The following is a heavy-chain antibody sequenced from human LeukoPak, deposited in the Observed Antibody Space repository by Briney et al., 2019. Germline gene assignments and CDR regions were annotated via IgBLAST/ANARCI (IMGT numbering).Heavy chain of an antibody. CDR1: GFTFSSYS. J-gene: IGHJ4*02. D-gene: IGHD1-26*01. CDR3: ARGMAVGAFPKHYGPQERAPDPFDY. V-gene: IGHV3-21*01. Sequence: GGSLRLSCAASGFTFSSYSMNWVRQAPGKGLEWVSSISSSSSYIYYADSVKGRFTISRDNAKNSLYLQMNSLRAEDTAVYYCARGMAVGAFPKHYGPQERAPDPFDYWGQGTLVTVSS. CDR2: ISSSSSYI.